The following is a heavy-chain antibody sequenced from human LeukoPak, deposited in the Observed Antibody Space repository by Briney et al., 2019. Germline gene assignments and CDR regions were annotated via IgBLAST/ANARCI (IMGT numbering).Heavy chain of an antibody. J-gene: IGHJ4*02. CDR3: ARDGEGAYWYYDSSLGPFDY. CDR1: GFTFSSYA. Sequence: GGSLRLSCAASGFTFSSYAMSWVRQAPGKGLEWVSAISGSGGSTYYADSVKGRFTISRDNAKNSLYLQMNSLRAEDTAVYYCARDGEGAYWYYDSSLGPFDYWGQGTLVTVSS. CDR2: ISGSGGST. V-gene: IGHV3-23*01. D-gene: IGHD3-22*01.